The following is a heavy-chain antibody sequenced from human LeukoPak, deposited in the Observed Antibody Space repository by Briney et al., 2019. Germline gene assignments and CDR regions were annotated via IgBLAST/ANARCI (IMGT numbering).Heavy chain of an antibody. D-gene: IGHD2-2*01. J-gene: IGHJ6*04. CDR3: AKDSEYQLLGDV. CDR1: GFTFSSYG. Sequence: GGSLRLSCAASGFTFSSYGMHWVRQAPAKGREWVAFIRYNGSNKYYADSVKGRFTVSRDNSKNTLYLQMNSLRAEDTAVYYCAKDSEYQLLGDVWGKGTTVTVSS. V-gene: IGHV3-30*02. CDR2: IRYNGSNK.